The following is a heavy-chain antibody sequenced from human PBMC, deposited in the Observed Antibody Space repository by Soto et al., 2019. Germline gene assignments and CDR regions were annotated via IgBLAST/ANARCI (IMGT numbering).Heavy chain of an antibody. CDR1: GFTFSTYG. D-gene: IGHD3-3*01. J-gene: IGHJ4*02. V-gene: IGHV3-30*18. Sequence: GGSLRLSCAASGFTFSTYGMHWVRQSPGKGLEWVAVISYDAKHKYYADSLKGRFTISRDNSKNTLYLQMNSLRAEDTAVYYCAKGAVQDLWSGYYTLFDYWGQGTLVTVSS. CDR2: ISYDAKHK. CDR3: AKGAVQDLWSGYYTLFDY.